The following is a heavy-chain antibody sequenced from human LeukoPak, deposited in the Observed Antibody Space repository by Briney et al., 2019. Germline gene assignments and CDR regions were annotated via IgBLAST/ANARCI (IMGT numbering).Heavy chain of an antibody. Sequence: SETLSLTCAVSGYSISSSNWWGWIRQPPGKGLEWIGYIYYSGSTYYNPSLKSQVTMSVDTSKNQFSLKLSSVTAVDTAVYYCARNVGGRPGYSSVRGSGWFDPWGQGTLVTVSS. CDR2: IYYSGST. V-gene: IGHV4-28*01. CDR1: GYSISSSNW. D-gene: IGHD6-19*01. CDR3: ARNVGGRPGYSSVRGSGWFDP. J-gene: IGHJ5*02.